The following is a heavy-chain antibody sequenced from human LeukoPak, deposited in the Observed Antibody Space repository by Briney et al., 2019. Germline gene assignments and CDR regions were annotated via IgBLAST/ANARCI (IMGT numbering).Heavy chain of an antibody. CDR2: IIYSGGAT. CDR1: GFTFSGSA. V-gene: IGHV3-23*01. CDR3: ARAPSEIGGYYPEYFRH. Sequence: GGPLNLPCAASGFTFSGSALTWIRQGPGKGLKSVASIIYSGGATYYADSVKGRFTISRDNAKNTVSLQMNSLRAEDTGVYFCARAPSEIGGYYPEYFRHWGQGTLVTVSS. D-gene: IGHD3-22*01. J-gene: IGHJ1*01.